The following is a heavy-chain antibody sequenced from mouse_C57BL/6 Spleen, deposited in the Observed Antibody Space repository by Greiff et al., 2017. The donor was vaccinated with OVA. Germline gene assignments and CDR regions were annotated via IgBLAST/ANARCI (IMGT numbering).Heavy chain of an antibody. J-gene: IGHJ2*01. V-gene: IGHV1-50*01. CDR3: AREGEGLQDYLDY. CDR1: GYTFTSYW. D-gene: IGHD2-10*01. Sequence: QVQLKQPGAELVKPGASVKLSCKASGYTFTSYWMQWVKQRPGQGLEWIGEIDPSDSYTNYNQKFKGKATLTVDTSSSTAYKQLSSLTSEDSAVYYCAREGEGLQDYLDYWGKGTTLTVSS. CDR2: IDPSDSYT.